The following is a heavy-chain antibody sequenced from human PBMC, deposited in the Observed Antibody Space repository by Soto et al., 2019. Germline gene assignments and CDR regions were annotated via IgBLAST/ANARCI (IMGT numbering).Heavy chain of an antibody. J-gene: IGHJ4*02. CDR2: ISGSGGST. D-gene: IGHD3-10*01. CDR1: GFTFSSYA. CDR3: AKALWFGELLFDY. Sequence: EVQLLESGGGLVQPGGSLRLSCAASGFTFSSYAMSWVRQAPGKGLEWVSAISGSGGSTYYADSVKGRFTISRDNSKNALYLQMNSLRAEATAVYYCAKALWFGELLFDYWGQGTLVTVSS. V-gene: IGHV3-23*01.